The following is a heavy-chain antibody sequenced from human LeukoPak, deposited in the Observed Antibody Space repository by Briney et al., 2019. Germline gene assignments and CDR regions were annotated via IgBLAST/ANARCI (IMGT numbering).Heavy chain of an antibody. J-gene: IGHJ5*02. Sequence: GGSLRLSCAASGFTFSSYAMHWVRQAPGKGLEWVAVISYDGSNKYYADSVKGRFTISRDNSKNTLYLQMNSLRAEDTAVYYCAKDRGAATPNWFDPWGQGTLVTVSS. D-gene: IGHD1-26*01. CDR1: GFTFSSYA. V-gene: IGHV3-30*04. CDR3: AKDRGAATPNWFDP. CDR2: ISYDGSNK.